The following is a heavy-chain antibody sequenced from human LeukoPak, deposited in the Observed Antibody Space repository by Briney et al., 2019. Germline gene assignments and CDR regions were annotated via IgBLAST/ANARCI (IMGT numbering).Heavy chain of an antibody. CDR2: IWSDGSNK. V-gene: IGHV3-33*06. J-gene: IGHJ6*02. CDR1: GLSFSDYG. Sequence: GGSLRLSCVVSGLSFSDYGMHWVRQAPGKGLEWVAVIWSDGSNKYYADSVKGRFTISRDNSKNTVYLQMNTLRADDTAVYYCAKGDEYNNGALGGMDVWGQGTTVTVSS. CDR3: AKGDEYNNGALGGMDV. D-gene: IGHD5-18*01.